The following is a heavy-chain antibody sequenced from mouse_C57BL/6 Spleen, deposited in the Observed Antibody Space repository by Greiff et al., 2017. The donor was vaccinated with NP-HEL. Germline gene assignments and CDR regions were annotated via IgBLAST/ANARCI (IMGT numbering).Heavy chain of an antibody. D-gene: IGHD4-1*01. V-gene: IGHV1-54*01. CDR1: GYAFTNYL. J-gene: IGHJ4*01. CDR2: INPGSGGT. CDR3: ARFNWDVYAMDY. Sequence: QVHVKQSGAELVRPGTSVKVSCKASGYAFTNYLLEWVKQRPGQGLEWIGVINPGSGGTNYNEKFKGKATLTADKSSSTAYMQLSSLTSEDSAVYFCARFNWDVYAMDYWGQGTSVTVSS.